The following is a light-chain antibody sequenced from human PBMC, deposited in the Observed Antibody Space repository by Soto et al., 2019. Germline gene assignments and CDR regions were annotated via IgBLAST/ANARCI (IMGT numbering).Light chain of an antibody. V-gene: IGKV3-15*01. Sequence: IVMTQSPATLSVSPGGRATLSCRASQSISDTLAWYQQKPGQAPKLLIYGASTRAPGIPARFSGSGSGTDFTLTISSLQSEDFAVYYCQQYNNWPWTFGQGTKVDIK. CDR2: GAS. CDR3: QQYNNWPWT. J-gene: IGKJ1*01. CDR1: QSISDT.